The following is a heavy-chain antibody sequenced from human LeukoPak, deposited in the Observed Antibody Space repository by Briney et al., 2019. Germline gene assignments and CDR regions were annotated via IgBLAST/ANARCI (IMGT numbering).Heavy chain of an antibody. CDR3: ARSQDYYGSGRQDVGPIDY. V-gene: IGHV4-39*07. D-gene: IGHD3-10*01. J-gene: IGHJ4*02. CDR2: FHHSGNT. CDR1: GGSISSGGYY. Sequence: SETLSLTCAVSGGSISSGGYYWGWIRQPPGKGLEWIGSFHHSGNTYYNPSLKSRVTISVDTSKNQFSLKLSSVTAPDTAVYYCARSQDYYGSGRQDVGPIDYWGQGTLVTVSS.